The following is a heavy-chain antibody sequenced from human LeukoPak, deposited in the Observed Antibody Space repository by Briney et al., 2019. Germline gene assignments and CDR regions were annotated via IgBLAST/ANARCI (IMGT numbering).Heavy chain of an antibody. CDR2: ISHDGSNK. CDR3: ARDFSGVVISSLDY. V-gene: IGHV3-30-3*01. CDR1: GSTFSSYS. D-gene: IGHD3-3*01. J-gene: IGHJ4*02. Sequence: GGSLRLSCAASGSTFSSYSMHWVRQAPGKGLEWVAVISHDGSNKYYADSVKGRFTISRDNSKNTLHLQMNSLRAEDTAVYYCARDFSGVVISSLDYWGQGTLVTVSS.